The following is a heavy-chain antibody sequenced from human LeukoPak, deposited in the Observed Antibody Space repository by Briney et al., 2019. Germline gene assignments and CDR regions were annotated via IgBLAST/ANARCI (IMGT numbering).Heavy chain of an antibody. J-gene: IGHJ4*02. CDR1: GFTFSSYW. CDR3: ARETSGGLGC. CDR2: INGDGSSI. Sequence: GGSLRLSCAASGFTFSSYWMHWVRQAPGEGLVWVSRINGDGSSIGYADSVKGRFTVSRDNSKNTFYLQMNSLRAEDTAVYYCARETSGGLGCWGQGTLVTVSS. V-gene: IGHV3-74*01. D-gene: IGHD2-15*01.